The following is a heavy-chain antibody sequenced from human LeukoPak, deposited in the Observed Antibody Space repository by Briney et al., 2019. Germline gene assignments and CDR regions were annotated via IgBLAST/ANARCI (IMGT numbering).Heavy chain of an antibody. J-gene: IGHJ4*02. CDR1: GGSISSSSYY. Sequence: SETLSLTCTVSGGSISSSSYYWGWIRQPPGKGLEWIGSIYYSGSTYYNPSLKSRVTISVDTSKNQFSLKLSSVTAADTAVYYCARQNPSYYDFWSGFIQYYFDYWGQGTLVTVSS. CDR3: ARQNPSYYDFWSGFIQYYFDY. D-gene: IGHD3-3*01. CDR2: IYYSGST. V-gene: IGHV4-39*01.